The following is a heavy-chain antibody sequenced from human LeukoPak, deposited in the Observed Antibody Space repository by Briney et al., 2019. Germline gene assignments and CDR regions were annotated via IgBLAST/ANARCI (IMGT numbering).Heavy chain of an antibody. CDR1: GFTFSSYA. J-gene: IGHJ4*02. CDR2: ITGTGGVT. V-gene: IGHV3-23*01. D-gene: IGHD3-10*01. Sequence: PGGSLRLSCAASGFTFSSYAMGWVRQAPGKGLEWLSAITGTGGVTYYADSVKGRFTISRDSSKTTLYLQMNSLRAEDTAVYYCAKEVSGSGSYYGGNDYWGQGTPVIVSS. CDR3: AKEVSGSGSYYGGNDY.